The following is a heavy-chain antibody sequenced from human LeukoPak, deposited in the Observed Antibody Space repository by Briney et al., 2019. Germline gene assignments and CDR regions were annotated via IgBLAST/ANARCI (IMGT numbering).Heavy chain of an antibody. D-gene: IGHD6-13*01. J-gene: IGHJ5*02. V-gene: IGHV3-30-3*01. CDR3: ARETPAYSSSWYGFDP. Sequence: GGSLRLSCAASGFTFSSYAMHWVRQAPGKGLEWVAVISYDGSNKYYADSVEGRFTISRDNSKNTLYLQMNSLRAEDTAVYYCARETPAYSSSWYGFDPWGQGTLVTVSS. CDR1: GFTFSSYA. CDR2: ISYDGSNK.